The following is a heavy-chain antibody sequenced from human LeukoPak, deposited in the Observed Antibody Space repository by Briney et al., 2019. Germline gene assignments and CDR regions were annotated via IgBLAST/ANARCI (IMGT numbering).Heavy chain of an antibody. Sequence: ASVKVSCKASGGTFISYAISWVRQAPGQGLEWMGRIIPIFGTANYAQKFQGRVTITADKSTSTAYMELSSLRSEDTAVYYCARDIGVETMAYDYWGQGTLVTVSS. CDR1: GGTFISYA. CDR3: ARDIGVETMAYDY. J-gene: IGHJ4*02. V-gene: IGHV1-69*06. D-gene: IGHD3-10*01. CDR2: IIPIFGTA.